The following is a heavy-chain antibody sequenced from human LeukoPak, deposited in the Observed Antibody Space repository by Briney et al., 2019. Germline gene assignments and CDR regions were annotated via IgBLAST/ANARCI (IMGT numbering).Heavy chain of an antibody. D-gene: IGHD1-26*01. CDR3: ARGRRTLIVGATRNAFDV. V-gene: IGHV3-30*04. CDR2: ISSDGSNK. CDR1: GFTFSSYA. J-gene: IGHJ3*01. Sequence: QPGGSLRLSCAASGFTFSSYAMHWVRQAPGKGLEWVAFISSDGSNKYYADSVKGRFSISRDNSKNTLFLQMNSLRPEDTAVYYCARGRRTLIVGATRNAFDVWGQGTIVTVSS.